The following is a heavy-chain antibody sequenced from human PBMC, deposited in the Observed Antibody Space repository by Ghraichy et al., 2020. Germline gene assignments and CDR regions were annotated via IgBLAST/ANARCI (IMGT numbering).Heavy chain of an antibody. J-gene: IGHJ4*02. D-gene: IGHD3-3*01. CDR1: GYSFTSYA. V-gene: IGHV7-4-1*02. Sequence: SVKVSCKASGYSFTSYAMNWVRQAPGQGLEWMGWINTNTGNPMYAQGFTGRFVFSLDTSVSTAYLQINSLQTEDTAVYYCARFESRTIFGVVFTTGFDSWGQGTLVTVSS. CDR2: INTNTGNP. CDR3: ARFESRTIFGVVFTTGFDS.